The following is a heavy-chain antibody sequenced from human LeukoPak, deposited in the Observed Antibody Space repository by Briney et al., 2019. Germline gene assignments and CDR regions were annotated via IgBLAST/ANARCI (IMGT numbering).Heavy chain of an antibody. CDR2: INPNSGGT. Sequence: ASVKVSCKASGYTFTGYYMHWVRQAPGQGLEWMGWINPNSGGTNYAQKFQGRVTMTRDTSISTAYMELSRLRSDDTAVYYCARVISSGWPYDAFDIWGQGTMVTVSS. J-gene: IGHJ3*02. D-gene: IGHD6-25*01. CDR1: GYTFTGYY. CDR3: ARVISSGWPYDAFDI. V-gene: IGHV1-2*02.